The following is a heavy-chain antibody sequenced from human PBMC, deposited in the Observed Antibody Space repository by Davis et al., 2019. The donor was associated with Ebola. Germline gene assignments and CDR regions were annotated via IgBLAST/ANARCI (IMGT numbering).Heavy chain of an antibody. D-gene: IGHD1-20*01. CDR1: GYTFTSYG. CDR3: ARAEYNWNYFAY. J-gene: IGHJ4*02. CDR2: IIPILGIA. V-gene: IGHV1-69*04. Sequence: AASVKVSCKASGYTFTSYGISWVRQAPGQGLEWMGRIIPILGIANYAQKFQGRVTITADKSTSTAYMELSSLRSEDTAVYYCARAEYNWNYFAYWGQGTLVTVSS.